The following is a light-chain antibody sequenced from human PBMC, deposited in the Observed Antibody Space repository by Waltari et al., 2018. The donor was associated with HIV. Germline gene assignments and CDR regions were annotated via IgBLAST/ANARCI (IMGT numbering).Light chain of an antibody. V-gene: IGLV1-44*01. CDR1: SSNIGSNT. Sequence: QSVLTQPPSTSGTPGQRVTISCSGSSSNIGSNTVNWYQQLPGTAPKLLIYSDNQRPSGVPDRFSGSKSGTSASLAISGLQSEDEGDYYCSTWDDTLNGPNWVFGGGTKLTVL. J-gene: IGLJ3*02. CDR3: STWDDTLNGPNWV. CDR2: SDN.